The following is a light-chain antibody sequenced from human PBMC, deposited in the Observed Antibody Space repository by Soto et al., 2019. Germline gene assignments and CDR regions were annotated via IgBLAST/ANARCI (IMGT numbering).Light chain of an antibody. CDR1: SRDVRGYTY. CDR3: SSYTSSSTSPYV. J-gene: IGLJ1*01. CDR2: DVI. Sequence: QSALTQPASVSRSLGQSITISCTGTSRDVRGYTYVSWYQQHPGKAPKLMIYDVINLPSGVSNRFSGSKSGNTASLTISGLQAEDEADYYCSSYTSSSTSPYVFVTGTKLTVL. V-gene: IGLV2-14*01.